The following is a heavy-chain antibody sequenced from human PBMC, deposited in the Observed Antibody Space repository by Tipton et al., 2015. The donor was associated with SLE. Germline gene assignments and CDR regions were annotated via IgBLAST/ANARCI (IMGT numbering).Heavy chain of an antibody. D-gene: IGHD5-12*01. CDR1: GGSFSGYY. Sequence: TLSLTCAVYGGSFSGYYWSWIRQPPGKGLEWIGEINHSGSTNYNPSLKSRVTISVDTSKNQFSLKLSSMTAADTAVYYCARGPKDSGYDRDAFDIWGQGTMVTVSS. J-gene: IGHJ3*02. V-gene: IGHV4-34*01. CDR3: ARGPKDSGYDRDAFDI. CDR2: INHSGST.